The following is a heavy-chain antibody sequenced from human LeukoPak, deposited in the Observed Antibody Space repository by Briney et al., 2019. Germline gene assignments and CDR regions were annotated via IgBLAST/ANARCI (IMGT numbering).Heavy chain of an antibody. CDR3: ARGRRDSSWRNPIYYYYYMDV. V-gene: IGHV3-7*01. D-gene: IGHD6-13*01. Sequence: GGSLRLSCAPSGFIFSNYWMSWVRQAPGKGLEWVAMIKQDGSGKYYVGSVKGRFTISRDNAKNSLYLQMNSLRAEDTAVYYCARGRRDSSWRNPIYYYYYMDVWGKGTTVTVSS. J-gene: IGHJ6*03. CDR1: GFIFSNYW. CDR2: IKQDGSGK.